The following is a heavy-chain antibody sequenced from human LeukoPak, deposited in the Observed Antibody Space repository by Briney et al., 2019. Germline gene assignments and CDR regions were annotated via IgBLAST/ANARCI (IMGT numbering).Heavy chain of an antibody. CDR2: INHSGST. V-gene: IGHV4-34*01. CDR3: ARGKAAAGTFKYYFDY. J-gene: IGHJ4*02. CDR1: GGSFSGDY. D-gene: IGHD6-13*01. Sequence: SETLSLTCAVYGGSFSGDYWSWIRQPPGKGLEWIGEINHSGSTNYNPSLKSRVTISVDTSKNQFSLKLSSVAAADTDVYYCARGKAAAGTFKYYFDYWGQGTLVTVSS.